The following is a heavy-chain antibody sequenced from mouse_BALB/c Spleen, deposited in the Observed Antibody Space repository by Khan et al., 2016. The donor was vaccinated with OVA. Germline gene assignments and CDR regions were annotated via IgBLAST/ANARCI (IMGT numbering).Heavy chain of an antibody. CDR1: GYTFSSYW. CDR2: IDPSDSYS. CDR3: TRVPYYGASYVYFDV. D-gene: IGHD1-1*01. V-gene: IGHV1S127*01. Sequence: QVQLQQPGAELVKPGASVKMSCKASGYTFSSYWIHWVKQRPGQGLEWIGVIDPSDSYSTNSPSFKGTATLTVDTSSSTAYMPLNSLTSEDSAVYYGTRVPYYGASYVYFDVWGAGTTVTVSS. J-gene: IGHJ1*01.